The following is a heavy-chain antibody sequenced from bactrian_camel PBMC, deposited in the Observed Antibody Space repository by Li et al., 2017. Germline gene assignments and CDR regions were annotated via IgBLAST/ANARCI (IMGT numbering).Heavy chain of an antibody. CDR1: GFTFSSHY. Sequence: VQLVESGGGSVQAGGSLRLSCAASGFTFSSHYTIWVRQAPGKGLEWVSLININGGGGTTYYVDSVKERFTISRDNAKNTVYLQMNSLKPEDTAVYYCVRDLGGRWRGDNYWGQGTQVTVS. CDR3: VRDLGGRWRGDNY. CDR2: ININGGGGTT. V-gene: IGHV3S40*01. D-gene: IGHD2*01. J-gene: IGHJ4*01.